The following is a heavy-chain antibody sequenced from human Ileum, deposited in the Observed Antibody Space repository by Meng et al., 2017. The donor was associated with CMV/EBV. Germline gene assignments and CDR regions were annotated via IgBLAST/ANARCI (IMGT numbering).Heavy chain of an antibody. CDR2: IIPIFGTA. V-gene: IGHV1-69*05. J-gene: IGHJ6*02. CDR1: YT. CDR3: ARSVTDIVVVPSAINYYYNMDV. Sequence: YTFTWGRQAPGQGLEWMGGIIPIFGTANYAQKFQGRLTVTTDESTSTSYMELSSLRSADTAVYYCARSVTDIVVVPSAINYYYNMDVWGQGTTVTVSS. D-gene: IGHD2-2*01.